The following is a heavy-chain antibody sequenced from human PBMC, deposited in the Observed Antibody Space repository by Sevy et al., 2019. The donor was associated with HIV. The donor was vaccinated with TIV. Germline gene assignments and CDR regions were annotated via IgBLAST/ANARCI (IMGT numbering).Heavy chain of an antibody. V-gene: IGHV3-23*01. D-gene: IGHD2-21*01. Sequence: GGSLRLSCAASGFTFSSYAMNWVRQAPGKGLQWVSAISGSGGSPYYADSVKGRFTFSRDNSKNTLYLQMNGLRAEDTSVYYCAKDHIAGVGDAFDIWGQGTMVTVSS. J-gene: IGHJ3*02. CDR3: AKDHIAGVGDAFDI. CDR2: ISGSGGSP. CDR1: GFTFSSYA.